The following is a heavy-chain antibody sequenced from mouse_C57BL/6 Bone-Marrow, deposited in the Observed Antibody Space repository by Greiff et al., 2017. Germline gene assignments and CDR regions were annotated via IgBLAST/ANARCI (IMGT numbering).Heavy chain of an antibody. CDR1: GYAFTNYL. V-gene: IGHV1-54*01. J-gene: IGHJ1*03. D-gene: IGHD1-1*01. CDR2: INPGSGVT. CDR3: ARSHYYYGSSHWYFDV. Sequence: VKLVESGAELVRPGTSVKVSCKASGYAFTNYLIEWVKQRPGQGLEWIGVINPGSGVTNYNEKFKGKATLTADKSSSTAYMQLSSLTSEDSAVYVCARSHYYYGSSHWYFDVWGTGTTVTVSA.